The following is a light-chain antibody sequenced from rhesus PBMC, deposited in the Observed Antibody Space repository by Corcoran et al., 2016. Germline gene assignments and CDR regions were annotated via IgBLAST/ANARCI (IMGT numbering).Light chain of an antibody. V-gene: IGKV1-43*02. Sequence: DIQMTQSPSSLSASVGDRVTITCRASQGISTYLNWYQQKPGKAPKRLIYAASSLESGVPSRFSGSGSGTDFTLTISSLQPEDFATYYWLQYNSDPGTFGQGTKVEIK. CDR1: QGISTY. CDR2: AAS. CDR3: LQYNSDPGT. J-gene: IGKJ1*01.